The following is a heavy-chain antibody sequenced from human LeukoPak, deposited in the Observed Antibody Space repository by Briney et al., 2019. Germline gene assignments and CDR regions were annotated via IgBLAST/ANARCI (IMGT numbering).Heavy chain of an antibody. D-gene: IGHD3-10*01. Sequence: SETLSLTCTVSGGSISSSSYYWGWIRQPPGKGLEWIGSIYYSGSTYYNPSLKSRVTISLDMSKKQFSLRLSSVTAADTAVYYCARDRRGSGSYYPPARNWFDPWGQGTLVTVSS. J-gene: IGHJ5*02. CDR1: GGSISSSSYY. CDR3: ARDRRGSGSYYPPARNWFDP. V-gene: IGHV4-39*07. CDR2: IYYSGST.